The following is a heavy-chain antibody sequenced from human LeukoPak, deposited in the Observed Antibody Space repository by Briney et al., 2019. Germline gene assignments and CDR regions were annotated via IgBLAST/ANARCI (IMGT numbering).Heavy chain of an antibody. D-gene: IGHD3-3*01. V-gene: IGHV3-23*01. J-gene: IGHJ6*02. Sequence: PGGSLRLSCAASGFTISSYAMSWVRQAPGKGLEWVSAISGSGGSTYYADSVQGRFTISRDNSKYTLYLQMNSLRAEDTAVYYCTKPDTYDDFWSGYYGPPGMDVWGQGTTVTVSS. CDR3: TKPDTYDDFWSGYYGPPGMDV. CDR1: GFTISSYA. CDR2: ISGSGGST.